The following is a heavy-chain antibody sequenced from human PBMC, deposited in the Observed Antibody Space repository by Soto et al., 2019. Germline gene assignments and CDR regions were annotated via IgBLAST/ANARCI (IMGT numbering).Heavy chain of an antibody. CDR1: GYTFTSYY. CDR2: INPSGGST. V-gene: IGHV1-46*01. J-gene: IGHJ4*02. CDR3: AREGGGDYDILTLDY. D-gene: IGHD3-9*01. Sequence: ASVKVSCKASGYTFTSYYMHWVRQAPGQGLEWMGIINPSGGSTSYAQKFQGRVTMTRDTSTSTVYMELSSLRSEDTAVYYCAREGGGDYDILTLDYWGQGTQVTVSS.